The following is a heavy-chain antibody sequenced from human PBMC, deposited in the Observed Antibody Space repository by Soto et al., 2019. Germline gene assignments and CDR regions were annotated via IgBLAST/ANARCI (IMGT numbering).Heavy chain of an antibody. D-gene: IGHD6-19*01. V-gene: IGHV4-34*01. CDR2: INDSGST. Sequence: SETLSLTCAVYGGSFSGCYWSWIRQPPGKGLEWIGEINDSGSTTYNPSLKSRVTMSVDTSKNQFSLRLSSVTAADTAAYYCARVIVKENIAVAGTSGVGFDYWGHGTLVTVSS. CDR1: GGSFSGCY. J-gene: IGHJ4*01. CDR3: ARVIVKENIAVAGTSGVGFDY.